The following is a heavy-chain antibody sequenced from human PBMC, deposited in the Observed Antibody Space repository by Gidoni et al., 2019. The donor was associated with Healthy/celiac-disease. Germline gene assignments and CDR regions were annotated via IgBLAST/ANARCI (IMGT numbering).Heavy chain of an antibody. Sequence: EVPLLESVGDLVQHGGSLRLSCSAYGVFLSTFAMCWVRQAPGKGLAWVSAVIGGGERTYYEDSVRVRFSISSANSKNTLSLQMNNLRADDTAIYYCAKDKSGSHKVFDSWGQGTLVTVSS. J-gene: IGHJ4*02. CDR1: GVFLSTFA. V-gene: IGHV3-23*01. D-gene: IGHD1-26*01. CDR3: AKDKSGSHKVFDS. CDR2: VIGGGERT.